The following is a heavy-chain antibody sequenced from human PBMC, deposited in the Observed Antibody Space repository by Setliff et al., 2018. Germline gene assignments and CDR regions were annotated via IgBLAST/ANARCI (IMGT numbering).Heavy chain of an antibody. CDR3: ARSAANGGHDPFDI. D-gene: IGHD2-8*01. CDR2: INPNSGGT. V-gene: IGHV1-2*02. Sequence: ASVKVSCKASGYTFTSYGISWVRQAPGQGLEWMGWINPNSGGTNYAQKFQGRVTMTRDTSISTAYMELSRLRSDDTAVYYCARSAANGGHDPFDIWGQGTMVTVSS. J-gene: IGHJ3*02. CDR1: GYTFTSYG.